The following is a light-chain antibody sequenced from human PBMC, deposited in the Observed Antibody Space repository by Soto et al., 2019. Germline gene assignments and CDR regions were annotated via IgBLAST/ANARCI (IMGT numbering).Light chain of an antibody. Sequence: VLTQPPSVSGAPGQRVTISCTGSSSNIGTGYDVHWYQQLPGTAPKLLIYGNSNRPSGVPDRFSGSKSGTSASLAITGLQAEDEADYFCQSYDSSLSAYVFGTGTKVTVL. V-gene: IGLV1-40*01. CDR1: SSNIGTGYD. CDR2: GNS. J-gene: IGLJ1*01. CDR3: QSYDSSLSAYV.